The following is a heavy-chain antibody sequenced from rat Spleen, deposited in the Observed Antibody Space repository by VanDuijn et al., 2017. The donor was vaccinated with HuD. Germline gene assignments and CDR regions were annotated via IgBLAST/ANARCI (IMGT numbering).Heavy chain of an antibody. Sequence: EVQLVESDGGLVQPGRSLKLSCAASGFTFSDYYMAWVRQTPTKGLEWVATISYDGSTTYYPDSVKGRFTISRDNAKSTLSLQMDSLRSEDTATYYCARRHFGYTDYFDYWGQGVMVTVSS. CDR1: GFTFSDYY. CDR3: ARRHFGYTDYFDY. CDR2: ISYDGSTT. J-gene: IGHJ2*01. V-gene: IGHV5-29*01. D-gene: IGHD1-4*01.